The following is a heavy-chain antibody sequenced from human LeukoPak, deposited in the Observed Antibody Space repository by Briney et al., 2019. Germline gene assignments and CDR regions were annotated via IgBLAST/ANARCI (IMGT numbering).Heavy chain of an antibody. CDR1: GYTFTSYD. J-gene: IGHJ4*02. V-gene: IGHV1-8*01. Sequence: GASVKVSCRASGYTFTSYDINWVRQATGQGLEWMGWMNPNSGNTGYAQKFQGRVTMTEDTSTDTAYMELSSLRSEDTAVYYCATISSSRSIVIDYWGQGTLVTVSS. CDR2: MNPNSGNT. D-gene: IGHD6-6*01. CDR3: ATISSSRSIVIDY.